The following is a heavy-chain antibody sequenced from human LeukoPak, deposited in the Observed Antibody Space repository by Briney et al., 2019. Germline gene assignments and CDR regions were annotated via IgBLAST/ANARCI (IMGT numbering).Heavy chain of an antibody. Sequence: GSLRLSCAASGFTFSSYAMSWVRQPPGQGLEWIGEISLRGRTNYNPSLNSRVTMSLDESKNQLSLNLTSVTAADTAIYYCSRESGPFCPFGYWGQGTLVTVPS. CDR2: ISLRGRT. V-gene: IGHV4-4*02. CDR3: SRESGPFCPFGY. CDR1: GFTFSSYAM. J-gene: IGHJ4*02. D-gene: IGHD1-26*01.